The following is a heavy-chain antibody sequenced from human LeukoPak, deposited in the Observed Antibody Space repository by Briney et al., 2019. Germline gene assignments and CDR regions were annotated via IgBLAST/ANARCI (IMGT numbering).Heavy chain of an antibody. J-gene: IGHJ6*02. D-gene: IGHD2-2*01. CDR1: GDSVSSNSAA. V-gene: IGHV6-1*01. CDR3: ARALGYCSSTSCYYYYYYYGMDV. Sequence: SQTLSLTCAISGDSVSSNSAAWNWIRQSPSRGLEWLGRTYYRSKWYNDYAVSVKSRITINPDTSKNQFSLKLSSVTAADTAVYYCARALGYCSSTSCYYYYYYYGMDVWGQGTTVTVSS. CDR2: TYYRSKWYN.